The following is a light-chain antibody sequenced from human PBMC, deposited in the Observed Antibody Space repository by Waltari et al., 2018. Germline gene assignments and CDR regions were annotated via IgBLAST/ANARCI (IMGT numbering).Light chain of an antibody. Sequence: EVVLTQSPGTLSLSPGERATLSCRARQRVGKYLAWYQQKPGQAPRLLIYHASTRAPGIPDRFSGSGSGTDFSLTISRLEPEDFAVYYCQKYDSLPATFGQGTKVEIK. CDR3: QKYDSLPAT. V-gene: IGKV3-20*01. CDR1: QRVGKY. J-gene: IGKJ1*01. CDR2: HAS.